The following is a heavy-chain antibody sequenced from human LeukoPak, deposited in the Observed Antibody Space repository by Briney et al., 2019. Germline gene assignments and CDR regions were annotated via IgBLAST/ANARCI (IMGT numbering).Heavy chain of an antibody. V-gene: IGHV4-34*01. CDR2: INHSGST. Sequence: SETLSLTCAVYGGSFSGYYWSWIRQPPGKGLEWIGEINHSGSTNYNPSLKSRVTISVDTSKNQFSLKLSSVTAADTAVYYCARHMTTVGWFDPWGQGTLVTVSS. CDR3: ARHMTTVGWFDP. D-gene: IGHD4-11*01. CDR1: GGSFSGYY. J-gene: IGHJ5*02.